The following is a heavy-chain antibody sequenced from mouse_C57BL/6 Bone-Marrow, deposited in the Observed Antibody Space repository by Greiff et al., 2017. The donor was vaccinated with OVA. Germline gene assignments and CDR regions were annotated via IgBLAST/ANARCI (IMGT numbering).Heavy chain of an antibody. D-gene: IGHD1-1*01. V-gene: IGHV1-15*01. Sequence: VQLQQSGAELVRPGASVTLSCKASGYTFTDYEMHWVKQTPVHGLEWIGAIDPETGGTAYNQKFKGKAILTADKSSSTAYMELRSLTSEDSAVYYCTRKPITTGVAYDYWGQGTTLTVSS. J-gene: IGHJ2*01. CDR3: TRKPITTGVAYDY. CDR2: IDPETGGT. CDR1: GYTFTDYE.